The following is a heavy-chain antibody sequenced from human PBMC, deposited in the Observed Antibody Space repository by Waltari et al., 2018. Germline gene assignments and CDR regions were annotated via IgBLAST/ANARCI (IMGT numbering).Heavy chain of an antibody. CDR3: AKEGAYYYDSSGYYFDY. D-gene: IGHD3-22*01. J-gene: IGHJ4*02. Sequence: QVQLVESGGGVVQPGGSLRLSCAASGFTFSSYGMPWFRQAPGKGLEWVAFIRYDGSNKYYADSVKGRFTISRDNSKNTLYLQMNSLRAEDTAVYYCAKEGAYYYDSSGYYFDYWGQGTLVTVSS. CDR1: GFTFSSYG. CDR2: IRYDGSNK. V-gene: IGHV3-30*02.